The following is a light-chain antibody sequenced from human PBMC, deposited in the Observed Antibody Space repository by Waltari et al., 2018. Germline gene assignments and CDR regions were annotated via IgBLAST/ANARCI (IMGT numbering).Light chain of an antibody. CDR2: EDN. J-gene: IGLJ3*02. CDR1: ALPTKY. V-gene: IGLV3-10*01. CDR3: YSTDSSSFPL. Sequence: SHELTQPPSVSVSPGQTARLTCSGDALPTKYIYWYQQKSGQAPVMLIYEDNKRPSGIPERFSGSSSGTLATLTVSGAVVEDEGDYYCYSTDSSSFPLFGGGTRLTVL.